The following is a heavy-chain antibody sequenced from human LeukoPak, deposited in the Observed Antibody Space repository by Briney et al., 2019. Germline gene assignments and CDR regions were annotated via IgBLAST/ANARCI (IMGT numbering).Heavy chain of an antibody. J-gene: IGHJ4*02. CDR3: ARLGNGWLDY. CDR1: RFTFRSYW. V-gene: IGHV3-7*03. D-gene: IGHD6-19*01. CDR2: IKEDGSEK. Sequence: GGSLRLSCAASRFTFRSYWMSWVRQAPGKGLEWVANIKEDGSEKSYVDSVKGRFTISRGNAKNSMYLQMNSLRAEDTAVYYCARLGNGWLDYWGQGTLVTVSS.